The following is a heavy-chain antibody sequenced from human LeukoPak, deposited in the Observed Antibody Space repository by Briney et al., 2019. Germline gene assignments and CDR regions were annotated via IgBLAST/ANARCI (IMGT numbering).Heavy chain of an antibody. CDR2: IYSGGTT. D-gene: IGHD5-18*01. J-gene: IGHJ4*02. CDR3: ARDQYSYAHAAH. Sequence: GGSLRLSCAASGFTVSSNYMSWVRQAPGKGLEWVSVIYSGGTTYYADSVKGRFTISRDNSKNTLHLQMNSLRAEDTAVYYCARDQYSYAHAAHWGQGALVTVSS. CDR1: GFTVSSNY. V-gene: IGHV3-66*01.